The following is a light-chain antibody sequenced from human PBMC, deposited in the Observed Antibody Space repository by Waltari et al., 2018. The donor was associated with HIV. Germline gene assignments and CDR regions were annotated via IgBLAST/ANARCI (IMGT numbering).Light chain of an antibody. CDR1: SSDVGGYNY. V-gene: IGLV2-14*01. CDR2: DVS. J-gene: IGLJ2*01. Sequence: QSALTQTASVSGSPGQSITISCTGTSSDVGGYNYVSWYQQHPGKAPKLMIYDVSKRPSGVSNRFSGSKSGNTASLTISGLQAEDEADYYCSSFRSRTVVFGGGTKLTVL. CDR3: SSFRSRTVV.